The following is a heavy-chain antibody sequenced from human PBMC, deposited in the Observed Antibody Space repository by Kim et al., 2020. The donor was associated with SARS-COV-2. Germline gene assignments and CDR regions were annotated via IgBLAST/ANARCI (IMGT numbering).Heavy chain of an antibody. V-gene: IGHV4-34*01. CDR1: GGSFSGYY. J-gene: IGHJ4*02. D-gene: IGHD6-13*01. CDR2: INHSGST. Sequence: SETLSLTCAVYGGSFSGYYWSWIRQPPGKGLEWIGEINHSGSTNYNPSLKSRVTISVDTSKNQFSLKLSSVTAADTAIYYCARAAAVSFDCWGQGTLVTVSS. CDR3: ARAAAVSFDC.